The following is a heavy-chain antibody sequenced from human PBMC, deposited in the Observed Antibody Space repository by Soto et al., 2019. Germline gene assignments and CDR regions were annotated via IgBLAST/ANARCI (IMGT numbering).Heavy chain of an antibody. V-gene: IGHV3-74*01. CDR2: INSDGSGT. D-gene: IGHD6-13*01. CDR1: GFTFSSFC. CDR3: ATTGSGWSSFDY. Sequence: EVQLVESGGGLVQPGESLRLSCAASGFTFSSFCMHWVRQVPRKGLVWVSHINSDGSGTRYADSVKGRFTISRDNAKNPLHLEMTSLRAEDTGLYFCATTGSGWSSFDYWGQGALVIVAA. J-gene: IGHJ4*02.